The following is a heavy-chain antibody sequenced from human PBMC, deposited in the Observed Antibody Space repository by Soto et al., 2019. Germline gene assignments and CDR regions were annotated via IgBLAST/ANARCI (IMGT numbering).Heavy chain of an antibody. D-gene: IGHD3-10*01. Sequence: EVQLLESGGGLVQPGGSLRLSCAASGFTFSNYAVSWVRQAPGGGLEWVSTTSGSGGRTYYADSVKGRFTISRDNSKKTLYLQMNGLRAEDTAIYYCAKDLGYYYGSGSYFAYWGQGPLVTVSS. V-gene: IGHV3-23*01. J-gene: IGHJ4*02. CDR1: GFTFSNYA. CDR2: TSGSGGRT. CDR3: AKDLGYYYGSGSYFAY.